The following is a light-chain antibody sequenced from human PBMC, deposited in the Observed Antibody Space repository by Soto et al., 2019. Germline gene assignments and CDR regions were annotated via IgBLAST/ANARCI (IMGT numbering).Light chain of an antibody. Sequence: EIVMTQSPATLSVSPGERDTLSCRASQSISSNLAWYQQKLGQAPRLLIYRASTRATGIPARFSGSGSGTECTLTIRSLQSEDFALYYCHQDENWPQTFGQGTKVEI. V-gene: IGKV3-15*01. CDR2: RAS. J-gene: IGKJ1*01. CDR3: HQDENWPQT. CDR1: QSISSN.